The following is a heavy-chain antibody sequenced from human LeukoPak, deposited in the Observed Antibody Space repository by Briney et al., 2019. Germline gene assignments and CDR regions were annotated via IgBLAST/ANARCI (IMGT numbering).Heavy chain of an antibody. V-gene: IGHV3-33*06. CDR2: IWSDGSNR. Sequence: TGGSLRLSCATSGFTFSHYGMHWVRQAPGKGLEWVAEIWSDGSNRYYGDPVKGRFTISRDNFQSTVYLQMNSLRAEDTAVYYCAKDAQRGFDYSNSLDNWGQGTLVTVSS. CDR1: GFTFSHYG. CDR3: AKDAQRGFDYSNSLDN. D-gene: IGHD4-11*01. J-gene: IGHJ4*02.